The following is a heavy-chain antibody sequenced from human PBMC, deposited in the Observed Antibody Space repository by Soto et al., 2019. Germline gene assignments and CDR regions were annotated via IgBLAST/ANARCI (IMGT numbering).Heavy chain of an antibody. CDR2: IYSDGTT. V-gene: IGHV3-66*01. CDR3: ARETLWFGELPANWFDP. Sequence: HPGGSLRLSCAASGFSVSSNYMSWVRQAPGKGLEWVSLIYSDGTTYHADSVKGRFTISRDNAKNSLYLQMNSLRAEDTAVYYCARETLWFGELPANWFDPWGQGTLVTVSS. CDR1: GFSVSSNY. J-gene: IGHJ5*02. D-gene: IGHD3-10*01.